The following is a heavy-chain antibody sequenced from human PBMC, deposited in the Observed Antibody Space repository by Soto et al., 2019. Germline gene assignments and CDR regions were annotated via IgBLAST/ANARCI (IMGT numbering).Heavy chain of an antibody. J-gene: IGHJ4*02. V-gene: IGHV1-3*01. CDR3: ARENDFLTGYSFDY. CDR2: INAGNGNT. D-gene: IGHD3-9*01. CDR1: GYTFTTYA. Sequence: ASVKVSCKASGYTFTTYAIFWVRPAPGQRLEWMGWINAGNGNTKYSQKFQGRVTITSDTSASTAYMEVRSLRSEDTAVYYCARENDFLTGYSFDYWGQGTLVTVSS.